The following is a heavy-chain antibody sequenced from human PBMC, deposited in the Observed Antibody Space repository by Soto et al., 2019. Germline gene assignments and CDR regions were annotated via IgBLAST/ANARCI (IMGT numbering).Heavy chain of an antibody. CDR2: ISRSSTGI. CDR3: ARAVTWGLDV. D-gene: IGHD3-10*01. CDR1: GFTFSLYS. Sequence: EVQLVESGGGLVQPGGSLRLSCAASGFTFSLYSISWVRQAPGKGLEWVSYISRSSTGIHYAASVKGRFTISRDAATNSMHLQTTSVREGDTAVYYCARAVTWGLDVWGQGNTVSISS. J-gene: IGHJ6*02. V-gene: IGHV3-48*02.